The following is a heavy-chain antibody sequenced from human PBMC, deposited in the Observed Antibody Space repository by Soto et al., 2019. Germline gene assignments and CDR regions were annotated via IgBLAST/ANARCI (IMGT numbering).Heavy chain of an antibody. CDR1: GYTFTSYD. J-gene: IGHJ3*02. CDR2: MNPNSGNT. CDR3: ARVQRTRHNDAFDI. D-gene: IGHD2-2*01. Sequence: RASVKVSCKASGYTFTSYDINWVRQATGQGLEWMGWMNPNSGNTGYAQKFQGRVTMTRNTSISTAYMELSSLRSEDTAVYYCARVQRTRHNDAFDIWGQGTMVTVSS. V-gene: IGHV1-8*01.